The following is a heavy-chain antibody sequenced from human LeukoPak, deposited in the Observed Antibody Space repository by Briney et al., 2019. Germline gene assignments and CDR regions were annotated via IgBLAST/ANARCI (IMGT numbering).Heavy chain of an antibody. V-gene: IGHV4-34*01. CDR1: GGSFSGYY. CDR2: INHSGST. CDR3: ARGSSSWYGRPFDY. J-gene: IGHJ4*02. D-gene: IGHD6-13*01. Sequence: SETLSLPCAVYGGSFSGYYWSWIRQPPGKGLEWIGEINHSGSTNYNPSLKSRVTISVDTSKNQFSLKLSSVTAADTAVYYCARGSSSWYGRPFDYWGQGTLVTVSS.